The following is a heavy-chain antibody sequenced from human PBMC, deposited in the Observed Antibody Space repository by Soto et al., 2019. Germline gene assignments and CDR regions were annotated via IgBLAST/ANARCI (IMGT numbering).Heavy chain of an antibody. V-gene: IGHV3-72*01. J-gene: IGHJ4*02. CDR3: TRVALTTGTTLRDRFFDY. CDR1: GFTFSAHY. CDR2: IRNKANSYST. D-gene: IGHD1-1*01. Sequence: EVQLVESGGGLVLPGGSLRLSCAASGFTFSAHYMDWVRQAPGKGLEWLGRIRNKANSYSTVYAASVKGRFTISRDDSESSLYLQMNSLKTEDTAVYYCTRVALTTGTTLRDRFFDYWGQGTLVTVSS.